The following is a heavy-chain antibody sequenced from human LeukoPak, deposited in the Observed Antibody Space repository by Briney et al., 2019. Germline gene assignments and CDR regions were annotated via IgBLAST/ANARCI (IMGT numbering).Heavy chain of an antibody. Sequence: GGSLRLSCAASGFTFSDYYMSWIRQAPGKGLEWVSYISSSGTTMYYADSVKGRFTISRDNPKNSLYLQMNSLRAEDTAVYHCVRGSGGYDPLAFDSWGQGTLVTVSS. V-gene: IGHV3-11*04. J-gene: IGHJ4*02. CDR3: VRGSGGYDPLAFDS. CDR2: ISSSGTTM. CDR1: GFTFSDYY. D-gene: IGHD5-12*01.